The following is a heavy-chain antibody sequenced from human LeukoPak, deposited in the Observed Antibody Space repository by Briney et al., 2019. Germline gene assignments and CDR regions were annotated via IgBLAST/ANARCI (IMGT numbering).Heavy chain of an antibody. CDR3: ASPGYANNSATLDY. J-gene: IGHJ4*02. D-gene: IGHD5-12*01. CDR1: GFTLSSNY. V-gene: IGHV3-66*01. Sequence: GGSLRLSCAASGFTLSSNYMSWVRQAPGKGVEWVSVIYSGDSTYYSESVKGRFAISRDNSKNTVYLQMNSLRAEDTAVYYCASPGYANNSATLDYWGQGTLVTVSS. CDR2: IYSGDST.